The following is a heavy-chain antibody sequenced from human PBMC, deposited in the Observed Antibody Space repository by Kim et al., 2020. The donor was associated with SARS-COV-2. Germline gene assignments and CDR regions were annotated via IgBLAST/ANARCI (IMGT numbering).Heavy chain of an antibody. Sequence: YNPSLTSRVTISDDTSKNQFSLKLSSVTAADTAVYYCARHYPYLRYWFDPWGQGTLVTVSS. J-gene: IGHJ5*02. V-gene: IGHV4-39*01. CDR3: ARHYPYLRYWFDP. D-gene: IGHD2-21*01.